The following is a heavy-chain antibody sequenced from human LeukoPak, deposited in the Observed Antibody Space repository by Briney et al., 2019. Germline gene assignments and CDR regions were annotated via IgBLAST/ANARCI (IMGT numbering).Heavy chain of an antibody. V-gene: IGHV1-46*01. CDR2: INPSGGST. CDR1: GYTFTSYY. D-gene: IGHD3-3*01. J-gene: IGHJ6*02. Sequence: GASVKVSCKASGYTFTSYYMHWVRQAPGQGLEWMGIINPSGGSTSYAQKFQGRVTMTRDTSTSTVYMELSSLRSEDTAVYYCARLDRGYYDFWSGYYPHYYYGMDVWGQGTTVTVSS. CDR3: ARLDRGYYDFWSGYYPHYYYGMDV.